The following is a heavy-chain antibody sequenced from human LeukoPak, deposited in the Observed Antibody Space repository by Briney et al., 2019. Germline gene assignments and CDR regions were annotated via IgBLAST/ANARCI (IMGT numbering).Heavy chain of an antibody. Sequence: PSETLSLTCTVSGGSISSGSYYWSWIRQPAGKGLEWIGRIYTSGSTNYNPSLKSRVTISVDTSKNQFSLKLSSVTAADTAVYYCARPWQAISSFRSDAFDIWGQGTMVTVSS. V-gene: IGHV4-61*02. CDR3: ARPWQAISSFRSDAFDI. J-gene: IGHJ3*02. D-gene: IGHD6-13*01. CDR1: GGSISSGSYY. CDR2: IYTSGST.